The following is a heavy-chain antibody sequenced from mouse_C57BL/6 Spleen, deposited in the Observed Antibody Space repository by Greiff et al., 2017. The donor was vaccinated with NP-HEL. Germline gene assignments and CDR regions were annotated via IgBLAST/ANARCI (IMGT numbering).Heavy chain of an antibody. D-gene: IGHD1-1*01. Sequence: EVQGVESGGDLVKPGGSLTLSCAASGFTFSSYGMSWVRQTPDKRLEWVATISSGGSYTYYPDSVKGRFTISRDNAKNTLYLQMSSLKSEDTAMYYCARHKYYGSSPYYFDYWGQGTTLTVSS. V-gene: IGHV5-6*01. CDR1: GFTFSSYG. CDR3: ARHKYYGSSPYYFDY. CDR2: ISSGGSYT. J-gene: IGHJ2*01.